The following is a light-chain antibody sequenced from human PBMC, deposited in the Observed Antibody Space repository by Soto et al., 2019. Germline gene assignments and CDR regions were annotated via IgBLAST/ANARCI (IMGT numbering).Light chain of an antibody. J-gene: IGKJ1*01. V-gene: IGKV3-11*01. CDR2: DAS. CDR3: QQRGNRPPWT. Sequence: EIAMTQSPDTLSLSPGERATLSCRASQSVGKYLVWYQQKPGQAPRLLIYDASNRATGIPARFSGSGSGTDFTLTISSLEPEDVAVYYCQQRGNRPPWTFGQGTKVDIK. CDR1: QSVGKY.